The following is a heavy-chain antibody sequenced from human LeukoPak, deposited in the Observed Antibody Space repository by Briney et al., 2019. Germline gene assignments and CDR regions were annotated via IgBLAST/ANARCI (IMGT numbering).Heavy chain of an antibody. J-gene: IGHJ6*02. Sequence: ASVKVSCKASGYTFTSYDINWVRQATGQGLEWMGWMNPNSGNTGCAQKFQGRVTMTRNTSISTAYMELSSLRSEDTAVYYCARGSEWAVTTFRDYYYGMDVWGQGTTVTVSS. D-gene: IGHD4-17*01. CDR1: GYTFTSYD. V-gene: IGHV1-8*01. CDR3: ARGSEWAVTTFRDYYYGMDV. CDR2: MNPNSGNT.